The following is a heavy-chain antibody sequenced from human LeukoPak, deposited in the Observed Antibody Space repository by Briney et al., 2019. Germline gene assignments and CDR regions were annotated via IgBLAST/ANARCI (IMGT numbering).Heavy chain of an antibody. CDR2: INHSGST. D-gene: IGHD1-26*01. CDR1: GGSFSGYY. J-gene: IGHJ6*03. V-gene: IGHV4-34*01. Sequence: SETLSLTCAVYGGSFSGYYWSWIRQPPGKGLEWIGEINHSGSTNYNPSLKSRVTISVDTSKNQFSLKLSSVTAADTAVYYCAKGYGWEASYYYYYMDVWGKGTTVTISS. CDR3: AKGYGWEASYYYYYMDV.